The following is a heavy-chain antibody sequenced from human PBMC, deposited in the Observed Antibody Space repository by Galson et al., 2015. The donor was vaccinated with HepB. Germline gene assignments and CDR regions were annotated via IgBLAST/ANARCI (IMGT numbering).Heavy chain of an antibody. V-gene: IGHV3-30*18. CDR1: GFTFSSYG. Sequence: SLRLSCAASGFTFSSYGMHWVRQAPGKGLEWVAVISYDGSNKYYADSVKGRFTISRDNSKNTLYLQMNSLRAEDAAVYYCAKDRNMGATACIDYWGQGTLVTVSS. CDR3: AKDRNMGATACIDY. J-gene: IGHJ4*02. D-gene: IGHD1-26*01. CDR2: ISYDGSNK.